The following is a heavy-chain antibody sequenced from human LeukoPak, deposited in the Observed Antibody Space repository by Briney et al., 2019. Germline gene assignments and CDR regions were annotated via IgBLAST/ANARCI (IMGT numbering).Heavy chain of an antibody. CDR1: GYTFTSYD. CDR3: ARGPSGSSAGRRFYYYYMDV. J-gene: IGHJ6*03. D-gene: IGHD6-6*01. V-gene: IGHV1-8*03. CDR2: MNPNSGNT. Sequence: ASVKVSCKASGYTFTSYDINWVRQATGQGLEWMGWMNPNSGNTGYAQKFQGRVTITRNTSISTAYMELSSLRSEDTAVYYCARGPSGSSAGRRFYYYYMDVWGKGTTVTVSS.